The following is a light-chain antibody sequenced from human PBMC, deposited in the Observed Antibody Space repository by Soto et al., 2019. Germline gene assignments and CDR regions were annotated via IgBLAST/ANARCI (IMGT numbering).Light chain of an antibody. J-gene: IGLJ1*01. Sequence: QSALTQPPSASGSPGQPVTISCTGTSSDVGGYNYVSWYQQHPGKAPKLMIYEVSKRPSGVPDRFSGSKSGNTASLTVSGLQAEDEADYYCSSYAGSSVFGTGTKLTVL. V-gene: IGLV2-8*01. CDR3: SSYAGSSV. CDR2: EVS. CDR1: SSDVGGYNY.